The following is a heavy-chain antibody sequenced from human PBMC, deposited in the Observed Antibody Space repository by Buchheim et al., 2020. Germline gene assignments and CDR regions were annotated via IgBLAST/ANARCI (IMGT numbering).Heavy chain of an antibody. V-gene: IGHV4-61*02. D-gene: IGHD2-15*01. CDR2: IYTIGST. CDR1: GGSISSGSYY. J-gene: IGHJ3*02. Sequence: QVQLQESGPGLVKPSQTLSLTCTVSGGSISSGSYYWSWIRQPAGKGLEWIGRIYTIGSTNYNPSLKSRVTISVDTSKNQFSLKLSSVTAADTAVYYCARDVVVAASIETDKWAFDIWGQGT. CDR3: ARDVVVAASIETDKWAFDI.